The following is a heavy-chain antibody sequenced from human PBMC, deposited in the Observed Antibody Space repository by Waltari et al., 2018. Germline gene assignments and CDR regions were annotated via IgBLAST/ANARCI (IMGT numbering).Heavy chain of an antibody. CDR2: IKSDGSST. J-gene: IGHJ4*02. V-gene: IGHV3-74*01. CDR3: ARDLAVVRNFDY. Sequence: EVQLLESGGGLVQPGGSLRLSCAASGFTFSSYWMHWVRQAPGKGVVWVSRIKSDGSSTSYADSVKGRFTSSRDNAKNTLYLQMNSLRAEDTAVYYCARDLAVVRNFDYWGQGTLVTVSS. D-gene: IGHD6-19*01. CDR1: GFTFSSYW.